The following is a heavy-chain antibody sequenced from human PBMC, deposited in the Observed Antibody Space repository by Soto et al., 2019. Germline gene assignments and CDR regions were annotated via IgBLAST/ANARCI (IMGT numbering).Heavy chain of an antibody. CDR1: GFTFSSYG. Sequence: QVQLVESGGGVVQPGRSLRLSCAASGFTFSSYGMHWVRQAPGKGLEWVAVISYDGSNKYYADSVKGRFTISRDNSKNTLYLQMNSLRAEDTAVYYCASMDSPYYYGSGSYYKFSFPRPWYYYGMDVWGQGTTVAVSS. V-gene: IGHV3-30*03. J-gene: IGHJ6*02. D-gene: IGHD3-10*01. CDR3: ASMDSPYYYGSGSYYKFSFPRPWYYYGMDV. CDR2: ISYDGSNK.